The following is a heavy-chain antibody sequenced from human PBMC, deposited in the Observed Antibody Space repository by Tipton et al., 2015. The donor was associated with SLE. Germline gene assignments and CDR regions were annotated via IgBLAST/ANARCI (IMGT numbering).Heavy chain of an antibody. CDR2: VSGGGSRT. Sequence: SLRLSCAASGFRFSSYAMSWVRQAPGKGLEWVSDVSGGGSRTQYADSVKGRFTISRDNSKNTLYLQMNSLRPEDTAIYYCAKGDYSSSSHLGYWGQGTLVTVSS. J-gene: IGHJ4*02. CDR3: AKGDYSSSSHLGY. D-gene: IGHD6-6*01. CDR1: GFRFSSYA. V-gene: IGHV3-23*01.